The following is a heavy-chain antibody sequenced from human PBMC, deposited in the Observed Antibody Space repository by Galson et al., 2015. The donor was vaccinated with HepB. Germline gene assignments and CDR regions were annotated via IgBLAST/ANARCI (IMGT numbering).Heavy chain of an antibody. D-gene: IGHD3-3*01. CDR2: IYSGGST. CDR3: ARVKRFLEWFQGYGMDV. J-gene: IGHJ6*02. Sequence: SLRLSRAASGFTVSSNYMSWVRQAPGKGLEWVSVIYSGGSTYYADSVKGRFTISRDNSKNTLYLQMNSLRAEDTAVYHCARVKRFLEWFQGYGMDVWGQGTTVTVSS. CDR1: GFTVSSNY. V-gene: IGHV3-53*01.